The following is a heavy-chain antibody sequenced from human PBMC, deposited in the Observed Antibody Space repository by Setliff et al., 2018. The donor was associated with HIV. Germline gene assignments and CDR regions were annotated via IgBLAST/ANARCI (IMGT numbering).Heavy chain of an antibody. CDR2: IYTSGST. J-gene: IGHJ6*03. Sequence: SETLSLTCTVSGGSISSGSYYWSWIRQPAGKGLEWIGRIYTSGSTNYNPSLKSRVTISVDTSKNQFSLKLRSVTAADTAAYYCARETYYYDNPQYYYYYMDVWGKGTTVTAP. CDR1: GGSISSGSYY. CDR3: ARETYYYDNPQYYYYYMDV. D-gene: IGHD3-22*01. V-gene: IGHV4-61*02.